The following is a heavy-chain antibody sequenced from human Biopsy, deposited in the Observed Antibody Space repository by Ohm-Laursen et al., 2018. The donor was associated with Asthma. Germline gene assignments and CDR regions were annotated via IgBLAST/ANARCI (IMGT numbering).Heavy chain of an antibody. CDR3: VATGYSDYYYRT. V-gene: IGHV1-8*02. Sequence: SVKVSCKASGYPFTSFDLNWVRLAAGQGLEWMGWMNPRSGVTNFAPKFRGRISMTRDASISTAYLEMSSLRSDDTALYFCVATGYSDYYYRTWGQGTLVTVSS. CDR2: MNPRSGVT. J-gene: IGHJ5*02. D-gene: IGHD5-12*01. CDR1: GYPFTSFD.